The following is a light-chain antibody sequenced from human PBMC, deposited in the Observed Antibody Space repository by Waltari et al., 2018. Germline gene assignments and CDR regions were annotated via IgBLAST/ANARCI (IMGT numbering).Light chain of an antibody. V-gene: IGLV4-69*01. CDR2: VNSDGSH. CDR3: QTWGTGIWV. CDR1: SGRSVYP. Sequence: QLVLTQSPSASASLGTSVKLTCTLSSGRSVYPIARHQQQPEKGPRYLMKVNSDGSHSKGDGIPDRFSGSSSGAERYLPISSLQSEDEADYYCQTWGTGIWVFGGGTKLTVL. J-gene: IGLJ3*02.